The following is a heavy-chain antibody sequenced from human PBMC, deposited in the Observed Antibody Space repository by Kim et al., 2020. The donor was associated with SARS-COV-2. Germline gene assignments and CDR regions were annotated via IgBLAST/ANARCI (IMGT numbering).Heavy chain of an antibody. CDR1: GYTFRNYP. V-gene: IGHV1-18*01. Sequence: ASVKVSCKTSGYTFRNYPIIWVRQALGQGLEWMGWISDYSGATSYAQKFQGRLTVTTDTSTNTAYMELRSLTSDDTAVYYCAREDDYRGSYFGGYWGQGT. CDR3: AREDDYRGSYFGGY. D-gene: IGHD1-26*01. J-gene: IGHJ4*02. CDR2: ISDYSGAT.